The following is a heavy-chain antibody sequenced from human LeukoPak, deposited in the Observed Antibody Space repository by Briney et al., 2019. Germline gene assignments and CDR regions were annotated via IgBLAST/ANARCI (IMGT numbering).Heavy chain of an antibody. CDR1: GFIFSSSG. CDR2: IAYDGGRT. CDR3: AKDVGDSSGRGPGY. D-gene: IGHD3-22*01. Sequence: GGSLRLSCAASGFIFSSSGKHWVRQAPGKGLEWVAFIAYDGGRTYYADSVKGRFTISGDNPTNTLYLQMNNLRVEDTAVYYCAKDVGDSSGRGPGYWGQGTLVTVFS. J-gene: IGHJ4*02. V-gene: IGHV3-30*02.